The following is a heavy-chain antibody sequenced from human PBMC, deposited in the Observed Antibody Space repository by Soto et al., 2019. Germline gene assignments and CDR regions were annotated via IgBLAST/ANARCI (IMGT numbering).Heavy chain of an antibody. Sequence: GGSLRLSCAASGFTFSSYAMSWVRQAPGKGLEWVSAISGSGGSTYYADSVKGRFTISRDNSKNTLYLQMNSLRAEDTAVYYCAFSLATGTDYYYYMDVWGKGTTVTVSS. V-gene: IGHV3-23*01. CDR3: AFSLATGTDYYYYMDV. CDR2: ISGSGGST. J-gene: IGHJ6*03. D-gene: IGHD1-7*01. CDR1: GFTFSSYA.